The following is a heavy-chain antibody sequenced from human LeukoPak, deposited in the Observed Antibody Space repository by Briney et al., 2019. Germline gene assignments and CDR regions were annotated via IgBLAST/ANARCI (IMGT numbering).Heavy chain of an antibody. CDR2: INHSGST. D-gene: IGHD3-22*01. CDR1: GGSISGGGYS. Sequence: PSQTLSLTCALSGGSISGGGYSWGCIRHPPGKGLEWMGEINHSGSTNYNPSLKSRVTISVDTSKNQFSLKLSSVTAADTAVYYCARKAHYTVVTAFDIWGQGTMVTVSS. J-gene: IGHJ3*02. CDR3: ARKAHYTVVTAFDI. V-gene: IGHV4-30-2*01.